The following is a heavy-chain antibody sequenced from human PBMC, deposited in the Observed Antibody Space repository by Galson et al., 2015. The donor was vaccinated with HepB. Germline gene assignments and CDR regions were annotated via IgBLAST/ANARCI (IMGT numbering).Heavy chain of an antibody. J-gene: IGHJ4*02. CDR1: GFSLSTSGMC. V-gene: IGHV2-70*11. CDR3: ARTTSGSSPFDY. D-gene: IGHD3-10*01. CDR2: IDWDDDK. Sequence: PALVKPTQTLTLTCTFSGFSLSTSGMCVSWIRQPPEKALEWLARIDWDDDKYYSTSLKTRLTISKDTSKNQVVLTMTNMDPVDTATYYCARTTSGSSPFDYWGQGTLVTVSS.